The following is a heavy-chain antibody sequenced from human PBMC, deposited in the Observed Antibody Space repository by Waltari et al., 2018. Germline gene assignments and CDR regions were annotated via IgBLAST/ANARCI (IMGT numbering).Heavy chain of an antibody. CDR2: IKEDGSES. CDR1: GFTFSNYW. V-gene: IGHV3-7*01. J-gene: IGHJ4*02. Sequence: EVYLVESGGNLFQPGGSLRLSCVASGFTFSNYWMDWVRQAPGKGLEWVANIKEDGSESHYVDSVKGRFTISRDNAQNLLSLQMDSLRAEDTAVYYCSVSLNDWGQGTLVTVSS. CDR3: SVSLND.